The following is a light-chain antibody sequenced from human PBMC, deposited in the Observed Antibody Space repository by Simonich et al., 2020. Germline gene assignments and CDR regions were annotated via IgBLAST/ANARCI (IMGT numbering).Light chain of an antibody. CDR1: QSLLHSDGKTY. CDR3: MQSIKLPPT. V-gene: IGKV2D-29*02. CDR2: EVS. Sequence: DIVMTQTPLSLSVTPGQPASISCKSSQSLLHSDGKTYLYWYLQKPGQSPQLLIYEVSNRFSRAPVSFSVSWSWPYFSLKISRVEAEDFGVYYCMQSIKLPPTFGGGTKVEIK. J-gene: IGKJ4*01.